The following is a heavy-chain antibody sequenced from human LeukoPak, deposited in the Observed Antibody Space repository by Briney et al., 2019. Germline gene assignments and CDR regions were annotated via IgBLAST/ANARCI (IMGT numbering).Heavy chain of an antibody. CDR1: RFTCSSYG. V-gene: IGHV3-23*01. J-gene: IGHJ4*02. CDR2: ISGSGGST. Sequence: GGSLRLSCAASRFTCSSYGMSWVRQAPGKGLEWVSSISGSGGSTYYADSVKGRFTISRDNSKNTLYLQMNSLRDEDTAVYYCAKSSYYDASGYYREYYFDYWGQGTLVTVSS. D-gene: IGHD3-22*01. CDR3: AKSSYYDASGYYREYYFDY.